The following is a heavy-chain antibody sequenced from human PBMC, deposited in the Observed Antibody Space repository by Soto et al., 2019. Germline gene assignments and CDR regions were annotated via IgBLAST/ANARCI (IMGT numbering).Heavy chain of an antibody. CDR2: IYYSGTT. D-gene: IGHD3-16*02. CDR1: GVSLNSDGYY. V-gene: IGHV4-31*03. J-gene: IGHJ6*02. CDR3: ARDVLHNVDYRGMDV. Sequence: QVQLQESGPGLVKPSQTLSLICTVSGVSLNSDGYYWSWIRQNPGKGLQWIGYIYYSGTTYYSPSLRSRVTISLDTSAHQFSLKLTSVTAADTAVYYCARDVLHNVDYRGMDVWGQGTTVTVSS.